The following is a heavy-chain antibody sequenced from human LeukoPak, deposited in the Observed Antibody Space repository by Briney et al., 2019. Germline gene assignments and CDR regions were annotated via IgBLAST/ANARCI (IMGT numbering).Heavy chain of an antibody. D-gene: IGHD4-11*01. CDR2: VFYNETA. Sequence: SETLSLTCSVSGYSMSSGYNWGWVRQPPGKGLQWLGSVFYNETARYNPSLHSRVTVSIDTSKNQFSLKLNSVTAGDTAIYYCAQDNYGAFDYWGQGILVTVSS. J-gene: IGHJ4*01. V-gene: IGHV4-38-2*02. CDR1: GYSMSSGYN. CDR3: AQDNYGAFDY.